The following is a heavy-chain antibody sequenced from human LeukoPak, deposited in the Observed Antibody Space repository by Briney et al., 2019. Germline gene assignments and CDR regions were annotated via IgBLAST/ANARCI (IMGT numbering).Heavy chain of an antibody. Sequence: ASVKVSCKVSGYTLTELSMHWVRQAPGKGLEWMGGFDPEDGETIYAQKFQGRVTMTEDTSTDTAYMELSSLRSEDTAVYYCATDLWLTMVRGVLGYYWGQGTLVTVSS. V-gene: IGHV1-24*01. CDR1: GYTLTELS. J-gene: IGHJ4*02. D-gene: IGHD3-10*01. CDR3: ATDLWLTMVRGVLGYY. CDR2: FDPEDGET.